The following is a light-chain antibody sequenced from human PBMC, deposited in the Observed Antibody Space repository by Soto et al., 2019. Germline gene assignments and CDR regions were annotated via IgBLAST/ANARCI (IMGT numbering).Light chain of an antibody. Sequence: DTRLAQCPSSRCASVLDRVTISCQASQHISDYLNWYQQKPGEAPKLLIYKASTLKSGVPSRFSGSGSGTEFTLTISSLQPDDFATYYCQHYNSYSEAFGQGTKVDIK. CDR1: QHISDY. CDR2: KAS. V-gene: IGKV1-5*03. CDR3: QHYNSYSEA. J-gene: IGKJ1*01.